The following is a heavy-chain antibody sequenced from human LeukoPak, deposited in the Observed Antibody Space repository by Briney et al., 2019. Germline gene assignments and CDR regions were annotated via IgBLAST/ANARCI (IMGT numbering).Heavy chain of an antibody. CDR2: IKQDGSKK. CDR3: TRVGYIDEGIDY. V-gene: IGHV3-7*04. CDR1: GFPFSSYW. D-gene: IGHD5-24*01. Sequence: PRGSLRLSCVASGFPFSSYWMTWVRQAPGKGLEWVANIKQDGSKKSYVDSVKGRFTISRDNAKNSLYLQMYSLRAEDTAIYYCTRVGYIDEGIDYWGQGTLVTVSS. J-gene: IGHJ4*02.